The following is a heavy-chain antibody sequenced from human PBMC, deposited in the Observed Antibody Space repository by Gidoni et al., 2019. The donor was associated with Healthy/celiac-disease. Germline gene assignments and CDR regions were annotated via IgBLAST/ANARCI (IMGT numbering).Heavy chain of an antibody. D-gene: IGHD5-12*01. CDR1: GFTLSSYA. Sequence: VQLLERGGGLVPPGGSLRLSCAASGFTLSSYAMSWVRQAPGKGLEWVSAISGRGGSTYYADSVKGRFTISRDNSKNTLYLQMNSLRAEDTAVYYCARDSGSELHAFDIWGQGTMVTVSS. J-gene: IGHJ3*02. CDR3: ARDSGSELHAFDI. CDR2: ISGRGGST. V-gene: IGHV3-23*01.